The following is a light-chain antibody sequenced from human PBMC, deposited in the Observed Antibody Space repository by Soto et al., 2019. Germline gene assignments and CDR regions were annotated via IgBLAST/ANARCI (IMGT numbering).Light chain of an antibody. CDR1: QSVTRSF. CDR2: GAS. V-gene: IGKV3-20*01. Sequence: EIVLTQSPGTLSLSPGERVTLSCRASQSVTRSFLAWYQQKPGQAPRLLIYGASSRATGIPDRFSGSGSGTDFTLTISRLEPEDFAVYYCQQYGSSPQAFGPGTKVDIK. CDR3: QQYGSSPQA. J-gene: IGKJ3*01.